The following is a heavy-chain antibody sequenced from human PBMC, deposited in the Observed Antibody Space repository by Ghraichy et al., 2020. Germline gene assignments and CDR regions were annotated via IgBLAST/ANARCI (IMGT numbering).Heavy chain of an antibody. CDR2: INSDGSSA. V-gene: IGHV3-74*01. D-gene: IGHD5/OR15-5a*01. J-gene: IGHJ4*02. Sequence: GGSLRLSCAASGFTFSSYWMHWVRQAPGKGLMWVSRINSDGSSASYADPVKGRFTISRDNAKNTLSLQVNSLRAEDTAVYFCARGGSKPLDYWGQGTLVTVSS. CDR3: ARGGSKPLDY. CDR1: GFTFSSYW.